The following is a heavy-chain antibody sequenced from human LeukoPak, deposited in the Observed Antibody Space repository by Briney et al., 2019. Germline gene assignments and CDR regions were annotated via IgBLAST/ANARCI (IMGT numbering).Heavy chain of an antibody. CDR1: GYTFKNYY. CDR2: IGPVLGAT. D-gene: IGHD2-21*01. CDR3: GGGGDWHGTSGPYRRKFQKKMDV. J-gene: IGHJ6*04. V-gene: IGHV1-46*02. Sequence: ASVKVSCKTSGYTFKNYYIHWVRQAPGQGLEWMGVIGPVLGATTYAQKFQGRLTLTRDFSTPTVYMYLSGLRSGDRAVFYCGGGGDWHGTSGPYRRKFQKKMDVWGKGTMVTVSS.